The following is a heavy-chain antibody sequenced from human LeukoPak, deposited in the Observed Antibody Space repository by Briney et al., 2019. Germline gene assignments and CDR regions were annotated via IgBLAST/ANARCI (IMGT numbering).Heavy chain of an antibody. V-gene: IGHV3-21*01. CDR1: GFTFSSYS. Sequence: PGGSLRLSRAASGFTFSSYSMNWVRQAPGKGREWVSSISSSSSYIYYADSVKGRFTISRDNAKNSLYLQMNSLRAEDTAVYYCASHSIVGARDYFDYWGQGTLVTVSS. J-gene: IGHJ4*02. D-gene: IGHD1-26*01. CDR3: ASHSIVGARDYFDY. CDR2: ISSSSSYI.